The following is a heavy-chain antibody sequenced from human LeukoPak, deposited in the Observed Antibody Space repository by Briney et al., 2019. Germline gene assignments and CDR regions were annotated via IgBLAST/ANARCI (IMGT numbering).Heavy chain of an antibody. J-gene: IGHJ4*02. CDR1: GFTFSTYE. CDR2: IGSSGINI. CDR3: ARGALGYCNSTNCPQLDY. Sequence: GGSLRLSCAASGFTFSTYEMNWVRPAPGKGLEGIEYIGSSGINIYYGEYVKGRFTISRDNAKNSLYLQMNSLRAEDTAVYYCARGALGYCNSTNCPQLDYWGQGTLVTVSS. D-gene: IGHD2-2*01. V-gene: IGHV3-48*03.